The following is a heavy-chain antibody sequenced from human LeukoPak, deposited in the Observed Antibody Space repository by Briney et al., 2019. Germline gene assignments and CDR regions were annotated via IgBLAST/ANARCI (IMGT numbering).Heavy chain of an antibody. J-gene: IGHJ4*02. CDR1: GFTFSSYW. CDR3: ARGGYSPVDH. Sequence: GGSLRLSCAASGFTFSSYWMHWVRQTPGKGLVWVSDNNDDGSVRRYGDSVKGRFTISRDNAKNTLYLQVDNMKAEDTAMYFCARGGYSPVDHWGQGTLVTVSS. V-gene: IGHV3-74*01. D-gene: IGHD6-13*01. CDR2: NNDDGSVR.